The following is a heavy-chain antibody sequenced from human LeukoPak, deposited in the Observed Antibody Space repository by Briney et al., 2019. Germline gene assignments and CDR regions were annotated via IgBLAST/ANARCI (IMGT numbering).Heavy chain of an antibody. D-gene: IGHD3-22*01. CDR1: GFTFSSYA. J-gene: IGHJ4*02. CDR2: ISGSGVST. Sequence: GSLRLSCAASGFTFSSYAMSWVRQAPGKGLEWVSGISGSGVSTYYADSVKGRFTISRDNSKNTLYLQMNSLRAEDTAVYYCAKDRSYYDSSGYIYYFDYWGQGTLVTVSS. CDR3: AKDRSYYDSSGYIYYFDY. V-gene: IGHV3-23*01.